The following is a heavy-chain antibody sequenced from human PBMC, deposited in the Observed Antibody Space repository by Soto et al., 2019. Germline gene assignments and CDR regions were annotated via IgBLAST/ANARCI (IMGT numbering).Heavy chain of an antibody. D-gene: IGHD1-26*01. J-gene: IGHJ4*02. CDR1: GYTFTSYY. CDR3: ARERSVTNFDY. CDR2: INPSGGST. V-gene: IGHV1-46*01. Sequence: ASVKVSCKASGYTFTSYYMHWVRQAPGQGLEWMGIINPSGGSTSYAQKFQGRVTMTRDTSTSIVYMELSSLRSEDTAVYYCARERSVTNFDYWGQGTLVTVSS.